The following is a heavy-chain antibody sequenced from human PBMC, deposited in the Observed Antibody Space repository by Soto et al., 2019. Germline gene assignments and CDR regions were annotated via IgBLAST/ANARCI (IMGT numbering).Heavy chain of an antibody. J-gene: IGHJ5*02. CDR2: VYYTGST. CDR1: GGSISNYY. V-gene: IGHV4-59*08. D-gene: IGHD2-2*01. CDR3: ARNLPSNTSWRRWFDP. Sequence: QVQLQESGPGLVKPSETLSLTCTVSGGSISNYYWTWIRQPPGKGLEWIGHVYYTGSTNYNPSLKSRVTISLDTSKRQFSLKLSSVTAADTAVYYCARNLPSNTSWRRWFDPWGQGTLVTVSS.